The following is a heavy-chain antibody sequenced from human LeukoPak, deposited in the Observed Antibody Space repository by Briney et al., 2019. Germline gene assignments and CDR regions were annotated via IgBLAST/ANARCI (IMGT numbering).Heavy chain of an antibody. D-gene: IGHD4-11*01. CDR2: ISSSSSYI. Sequence: GGSLRLSCAASGFTFSSYSMNWVRQAPGKGLEWASSISSSSSYIYYADSVKGRFTISRDNAKNSLYLQMNSLRAEDTAVYYCARPNYSNRLAPFDYWGQGTLVTVSS. CDR1: GFTFSSYS. CDR3: ARPNYSNRLAPFDY. J-gene: IGHJ4*02. V-gene: IGHV3-21*01.